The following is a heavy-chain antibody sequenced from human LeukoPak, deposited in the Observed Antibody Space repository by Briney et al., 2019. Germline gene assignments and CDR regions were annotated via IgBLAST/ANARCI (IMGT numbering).Heavy chain of an antibody. J-gene: IGHJ4*02. CDR2: ISSSSSTI. V-gene: IGHV3-48*01. D-gene: IGHD2-2*01. CDR3: ARSPGDIVVVPAASDY. Sequence: GGSLRLSCAASGFTFSSYSMNWVRQAPGKGLEWVSYISSSSSTIYYADSVKGRFTISRDNAKNSLYLQMNSLRAVNTAVYYCARSPGDIVVVPAASDYWGQGTLVTVSS. CDR1: GFTFSSYS.